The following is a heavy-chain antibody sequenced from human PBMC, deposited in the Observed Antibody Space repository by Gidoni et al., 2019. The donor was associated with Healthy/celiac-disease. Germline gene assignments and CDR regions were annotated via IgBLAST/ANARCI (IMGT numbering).Heavy chain of an antibody. CDR1: RYRFTSYW. CDR2: IYPGDSDT. Sequence: VQLVQSGAEVKNPGVSPKLSCKCSRYRFTSYWIGWVRQMPGKGLEWMGIIYPGDSDTRYSPSFQGQVTISADKSISTAYLQWSSLKASDTAMYYCARGTYSGFDFDYWGQGTLVTVSS. J-gene: IGHJ4*02. V-gene: IGHV5-51*01. CDR3: ARGTYSGFDFDY. D-gene: IGHD4-4*01.